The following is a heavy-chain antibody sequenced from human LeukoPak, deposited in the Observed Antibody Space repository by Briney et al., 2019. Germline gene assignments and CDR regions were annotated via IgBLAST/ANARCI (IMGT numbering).Heavy chain of an antibody. CDR1: GGSFSGYY. V-gene: IGHV4-34*01. CDR2: INHSGST. CDR3: ARAQAPPPHYYYDSSGYFLPI. D-gene: IGHD3-22*01. J-gene: IGHJ3*02. Sequence: PSETLSLTCAVYGGSFSGYYWSWIRQPPGKGLEWIGEINHSGSTNYNPSLKSRVTISVDTSKNQFSLKLSSVTAADTAVYYCARAQAPPPHYYYDSSGYFLPIWGQGTMVTVSS.